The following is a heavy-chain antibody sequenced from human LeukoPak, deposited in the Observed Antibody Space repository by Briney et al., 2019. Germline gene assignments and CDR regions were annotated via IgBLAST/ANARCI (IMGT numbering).Heavy chain of an antibody. CDR3: ARAGTKLRFLEWFPRGVAFDI. J-gene: IGHJ3*02. D-gene: IGHD3-3*01. CDR1: GYTFTSYY. V-gene: IGHV1-46*01. CDR2: INPSGGST. Sequence: ASVKVSCKASGYTFTSYYMHWVRQAPGQGLEWMGIINPSGGSTSYAQKFQGRVTITRNTSISTAYVELSSLRSEDTAVYYCARAGTKLRFLEWFPRGVAFDIWGQGTMFTVSS.